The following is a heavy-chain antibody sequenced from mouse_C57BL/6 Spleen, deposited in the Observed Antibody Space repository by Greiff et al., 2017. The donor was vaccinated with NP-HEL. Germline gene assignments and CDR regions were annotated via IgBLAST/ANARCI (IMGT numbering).Heavy chain of an antibody. V-gene: IGHV1-9*01. CDR1: GYTFTGYW. D-gene: IGHD2-4*01. CDR2: ILPGSGST. CDR3: ARIGHDYYDYDAWFAY. J-gene: IGHJ3*01. Sequence: VQLQQSGAELMKPGASVKLSCKATGYTFTGYWIEWVKQRPGHGLEWIGEILPGSGSTNYNEKFKGKATFTADTSSNTAYMQLSSLTTEDYAIYYCARIGHDYYDYDAWFAYWGQETLVPVSA.